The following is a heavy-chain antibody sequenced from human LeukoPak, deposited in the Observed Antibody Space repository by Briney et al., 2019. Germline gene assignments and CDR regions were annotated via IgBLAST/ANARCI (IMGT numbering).Heavy chain of an antibody. J-gene: IGHJ4*02. V-gene: IGHV4-34*01. D-gene: IGHD2-2*01. CDR3: ARYCSSTSCYYRLDY. Sequence: SETLSLTCAVYGGSFSGYYWSWLRQPPGKGLEWIGEINHSGSTNYNPSLKGRVTISVDTSKNQFSLKLSSVTAADTAVYYCARYCSSTSCYYRLDYWGQGTLVTVSS. CDR1: GGSFSGYY. CDR2: INHSGST.